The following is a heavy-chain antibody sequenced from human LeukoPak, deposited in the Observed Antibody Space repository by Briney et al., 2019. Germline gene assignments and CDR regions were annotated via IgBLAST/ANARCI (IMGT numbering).Heavy chain of an antibody. J-gene: IGHJ4*02. CDR1: GYTFTSYG. V-gene: IGHV1-18*01. CDR3: ARVPRIDYYDSSGYTWYLDY. Sequence: ASVKVSCKASGYTFTSYGISWVRQAPGQGLEWMGWTSAYNGNTNYAQKLQGRVTMTTDTSTSTAYMELRSLRSDDTAVYYCARVPRIDYYDSSGYTWYLDYWGQGTLVTVSS. CDR2: TSAYNGNT. D-gene: IGHD3-22*01.